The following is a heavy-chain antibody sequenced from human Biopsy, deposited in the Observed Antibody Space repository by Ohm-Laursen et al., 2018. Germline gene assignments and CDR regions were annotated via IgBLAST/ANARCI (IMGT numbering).Heavy chain of an antibody. V-gene: IGHV4-31*03. J-gene: IGHJ4*02. CDR2: IYHTGSP. Sequence: PSGTLSLTCTVSGVSISSGGNYWSWIRQFPGKGLEWIAYIYHTGSPYYNPSLKSRLSIAIDTSKNQFSVSLRTVTAADTAVYYCARADMVTTIVDYWGQGTLVTVSS. CDR1: GVSISSGGNY. D-gene: IGHD5-12*01. CDR3: ARADMVTTIVDY.